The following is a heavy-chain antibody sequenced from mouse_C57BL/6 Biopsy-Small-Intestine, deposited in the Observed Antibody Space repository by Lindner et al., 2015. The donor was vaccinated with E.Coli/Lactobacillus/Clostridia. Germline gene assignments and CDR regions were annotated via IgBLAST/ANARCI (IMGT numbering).Heavy chain of an antibody. CDR2: INPSGGST. CDR3: ASSAIRSYGSGSPRGADFDY. D-gene: IGHD2-2*01. CDR1: GYTFTSYY. V-gene: IGHV1-64*01. Sequence: SVKVSCKASGYTFTSYYMHWVRQAPGQGLEWMGIINPSGGSTSYAQKFQGRVTMTRDTSTSTVYMELSSLRSEDTAVYYCASSAIRSYGSGSPRGADFDYWGQGTLVTVSS. J-gene: IGHJ4*01.